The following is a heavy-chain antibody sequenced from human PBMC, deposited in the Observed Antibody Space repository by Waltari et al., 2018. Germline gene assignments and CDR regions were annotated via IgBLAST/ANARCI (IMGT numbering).Heavy chain of an antibody. V-gene: IGHV1-69-2*01. CDR1: GYTFTDYY. Sequence: EVQLVQSGAEVKKPGATVKISCKVAGYTFTDYYMHWVQQAPGKGLEWMGLIDPEDVETIYAAKFQGRVTISADTSTATAYMWLSSLRSEDTAVYYCATPSTTVTTQNYYYMDVWGKGTTVTVSS. CDR2: IDPEDVET. CDR3: ATPSTTVTTQNYYYMDV. J-gene: IGHJ6*03. D-gene: IGHD4-17*01.